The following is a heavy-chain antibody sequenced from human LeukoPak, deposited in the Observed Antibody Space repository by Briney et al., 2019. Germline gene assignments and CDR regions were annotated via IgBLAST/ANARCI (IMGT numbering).Heavy chain of an antibody. CDR3: ARDPYSSGWYYLT. V-gene: IGHV3-74*01. CDR2: INSDGSSI. Sequence: GGSLRLSCAASGFTFSSYWMHWVRQAPGKGLVWVSRINSDGSSITYADSVKGRFTISRDNAKNTLFLQMNSLRAEDTAVYYCARDPYSSGWYYLTWGQGTLVTVSS. CDR1: GFTFSSYW. J-gene: IGHJ5*02. D-gene: IGHD6-19*01.